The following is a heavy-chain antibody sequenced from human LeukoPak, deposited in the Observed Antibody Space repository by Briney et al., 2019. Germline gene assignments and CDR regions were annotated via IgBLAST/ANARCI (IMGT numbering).Heavy chain of an antibody. J-gene: IGHJ3*02. Sequence: SETLSLTCGVSGGSFSGYYWSWFRQPPGKGLEWIGEINHSGNTKYNPSLKSRVTISVDKSKNQFSLKLSSVTAADTSVYYCARVEWFGELSPFDIWGQGTMVTVSS. CDR2: INHSGNT. D-gene: IGHD3-10*01. V-gene: IGHV4-34*01. CDR3: ARVEWFGELSPFDI. CDR1: GGSFSGYY.